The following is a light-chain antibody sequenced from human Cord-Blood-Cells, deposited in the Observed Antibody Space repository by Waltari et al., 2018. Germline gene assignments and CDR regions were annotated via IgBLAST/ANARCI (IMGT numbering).Light chain of an antibody. CDR2: YDS. V-gene: IGLV3-21*04. Sequence: SYVLTQPPSVSVAPGKTARITCGGNNIGSKSVHLYQQKPGQAPVLVISYDSDRPSGIPARCSGSNSANTATLTSSRGEAGDEADYYCRVWDSSSDHVVFGGGTKLTVL. CDR3: RVWDSSSDHVV. J-gene: IGLJ2*01. CDR1: NIGSKS.